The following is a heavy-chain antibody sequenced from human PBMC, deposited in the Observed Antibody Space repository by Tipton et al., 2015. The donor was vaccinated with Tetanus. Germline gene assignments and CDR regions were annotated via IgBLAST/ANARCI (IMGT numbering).Heavy chain of an antibody. D-gene: IGHD5-24*01. J-gene: IGHJ4*02. Sequence: RSLRLSCRASGFDFMGYGMHWVRRAPGTGLEWVAAIWFDGSRAEYADSVQGRFTISRDNSRSMVYLQMDSLRDEDTGVFYCARDTYYQSHHYNYFDFWGQGVRVTVSS. CDR3: ARDTYYQSHHYNYFDF. V-gene: IGHV3-33*01. CDR1: GFDFMGYG. CDR2: IWFDGSRA.